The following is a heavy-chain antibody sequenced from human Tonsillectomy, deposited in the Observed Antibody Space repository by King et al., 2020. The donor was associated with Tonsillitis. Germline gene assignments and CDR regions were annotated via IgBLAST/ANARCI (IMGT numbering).Heavy chain of an antibody. D-gene: IGHD4-17*01. V-gene: IGHV3-48*01. CDR1: GFTFSSYS. CDR2: ISSTGSTI. CDR3: ARERPWATVTANY. J-gene: IGHJ4*02. Sequence: VQLVESGGGLVQPGGSLRLSCAASGFTFSSYSMNWVRQAPGKGLEWVSYISSTGSTIYYADSVKGRFTISRDNAKNSLYLQMNSLRPEDTAVYYCARERPWATVTANYWGQGTLVTVSS.